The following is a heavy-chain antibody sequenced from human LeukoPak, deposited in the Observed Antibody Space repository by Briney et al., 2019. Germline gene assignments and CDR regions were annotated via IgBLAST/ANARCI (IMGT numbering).Heavy chain of an antibody. V-gene: IGHV4-34*01. D-gene: IGHD3-10*01. J-gene: IGHJ4*02. CDR3: ARGIYYLIEY. CDR2: IFHSGST. Sequence: SETLSLTCAVYGGSFSGYYWSWIRQPPGKGLEWIGNIFHSGSTYHNPSLKSRVTISVDTSKNEFSLKLSSVTAADTAVYYCARGIYYLIEYWGQGTLVTVSS. CDR1: GGSFSGYY.